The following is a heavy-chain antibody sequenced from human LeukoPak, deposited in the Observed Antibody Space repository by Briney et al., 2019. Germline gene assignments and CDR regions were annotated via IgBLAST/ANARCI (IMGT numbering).Heavy chain of an antibody. D-gene: IGHD3-10*01. CDR1: GYTFTGYY. V-gene: IGHV1-2*02. CDR3: ARSTASEGSAFDI. J-gene: IGHJ3*02. Sequence: ASVKVSCKASGYTFTGYYMHWMRQAPGQGLEWMGWINPNSGGTNYAQKFQGRVTMTRDTSISTAYMELSRLRSDDTAVYYCARSTASEGSAFDIWGQGTMVTVSS. CDR2: INPNSGGT.